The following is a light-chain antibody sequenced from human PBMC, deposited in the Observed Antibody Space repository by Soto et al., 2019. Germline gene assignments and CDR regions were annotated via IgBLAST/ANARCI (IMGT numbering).Light chain of an antibody. J-gene: IGLJ3*02. CDR2: GNT. CDR3: QSYDRSLTGGV. CDR1: SSDLGRYRF. Sequence: QSALTQPPSASGSPGQSVTISCTGTSSDLGRYRFVSWYQQRPGKAPKLMIYGNTNRPSGVSDRFSGSRSDTSASLAITGLQAEDEADYYCQSYDRSLTGGVFGGGTKVTVL. V-gene: IGLV2-8*01.